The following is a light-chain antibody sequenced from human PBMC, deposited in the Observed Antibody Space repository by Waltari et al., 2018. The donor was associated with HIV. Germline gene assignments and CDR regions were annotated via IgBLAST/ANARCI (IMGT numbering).Light chain of an antibody. V-gene: IGKV3-15*01. CDR3: QQYNNWPPLT. CDR1: QSISSN. Sequence: EIVMTQSPATLSVSPGERATLSCRASQSISSNFAWYQQKPGQAPRLLIYDASTRATGIPARFSGSGSGTEFTLTISSLQSEDFAVYYCQQYNNWPPLTFGGGTKVEIK. CDR2: DAS. J-gene: IGKJ4*01.